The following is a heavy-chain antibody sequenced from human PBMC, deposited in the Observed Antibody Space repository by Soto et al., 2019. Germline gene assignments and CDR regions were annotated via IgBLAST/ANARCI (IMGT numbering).Heavy chain of an antibody. V-gene: IGHV3-30*18. CDR2: ISYDGSNK. J-gene: IGHJ4*02. CDR3: AKDRKVLRFLEWLLFDY. CDR1: GFTFSSYG. Sequence: PGGSLRLSCAASGFTFSSYGMHWVRQAPGKGLEWVAVISYDGSNKYYADSVKGRFTISRDNSKNTLYLQMNSLRAEDTAVYYCAKDRKVLRFLEWLLFDYWGQGTLVTVSS. D-gene: IGHD3-3*01.